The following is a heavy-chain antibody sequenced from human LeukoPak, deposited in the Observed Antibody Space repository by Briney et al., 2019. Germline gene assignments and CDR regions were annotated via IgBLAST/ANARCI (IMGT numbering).Heavy chain of an antibody. D-gene: IGHD6-19*01. CDR3: ARRAGSGWYDY. CDR1: GGSLSSSSYY. Sequence: PETLSLTCTVSGGSLSSSSYYWDWIRQPPGKGLEWIGSIYYSGTAYYNPSLKSRFTISVDTSKNQFSLKLSSVTAADTTLYYCARRAGSGWYDYWGQGTLVTVSS. CDR2: IYYSGTA. J-gene: IGHJ4*02. V-gene: IGHV4-39*01.